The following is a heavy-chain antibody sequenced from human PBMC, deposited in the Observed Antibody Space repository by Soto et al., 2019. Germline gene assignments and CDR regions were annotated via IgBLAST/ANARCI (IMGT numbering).Heavy chain of an antibody. CDR3: ARHGPRVYYDNSDYYYCGMDV. CDR2: IYPGDSGT. CDR1: GYSFTIYW. J-gene: IGHJ6*02. Sequence: GESLKISCKGSGYSFTIYWIGWVRQMPGKGLEWMGIIYPGDSGTRYSPSFQGQVTISADKSISTAYLQWSSLKASDTAMYYCARHGPRVYYDNSDYYYCGMDVWGQGTTVTVSS. D-gene: IGHD3-22*01. V-gene: IGHV5-51*01.